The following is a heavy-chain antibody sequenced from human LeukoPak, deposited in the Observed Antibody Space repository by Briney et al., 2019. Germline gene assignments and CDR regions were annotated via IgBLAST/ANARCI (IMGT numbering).Heavy chain of an antibody. CDR2: IKQDGSDK. D-gene: IGHD2-15*01. CDR1: GFTFSSYW. J-gene: IGHJ4*02. CDR3: PTSTRSHRFDY. Sequence: GGSLRLSCAASGFTFSSYWMCWVRQAPGKGLEWVAIIKQDGSDKYYVDSVEGRFIISRDNAKNSLYLQMNSLRAEDTAVYYYPTSTRSHRFDYWGQGTLVTVSS. V-gene: IGHV3-7*01.